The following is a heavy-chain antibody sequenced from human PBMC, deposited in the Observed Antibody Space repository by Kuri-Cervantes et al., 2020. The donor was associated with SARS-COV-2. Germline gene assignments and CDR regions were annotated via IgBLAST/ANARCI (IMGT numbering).Heavy chain of an antibody. CDR1: GFTFSNYG. Sequence: GGSLRLSCAASGFTFSNYGMHWVRQAPGKGLEWVAFVRYDGGEKHYADSVKGRFAISRDNAKNSLYLQMNSLRAEDTALYYCAKGPTAAGFYFDYWGQGTLVTVSS. D-gene: IGHD6-13*01. V-gene: IGHV3-30*02. CDR2: VRYDGGEK. J-gene: IGHJ4*02. CDR3: AKGPTAAGFYFDY.